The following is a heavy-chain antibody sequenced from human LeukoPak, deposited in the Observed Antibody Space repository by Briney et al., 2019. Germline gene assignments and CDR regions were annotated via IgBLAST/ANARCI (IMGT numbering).Heavy chain of an antibody. D-gene: IGHD1-26*01. V-gene: IGHV4-34*01. Sequence: SETLSLTCAVYGGSFSGYYWSWIRQPPGKGLEWIGEINHSGSTNYNPSLKSRVTISVDTSKNQFSLKLSSVTAADTAVYYCARAKYSGSWGSFDYWGQGTLVTVSS. CDR1: GGSFSGYY. CDR3: ARAKYSGSWGSFDY. J-gene: IGHJ4*02. CDR2: INHSGST.